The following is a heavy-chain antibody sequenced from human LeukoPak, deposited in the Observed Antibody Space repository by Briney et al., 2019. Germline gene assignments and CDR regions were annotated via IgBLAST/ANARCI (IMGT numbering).Heavy chain of an antibody. Sequence: SETLSLTCTVSGGSISSHYWSWIRQPPGKGLEWIGYIYYSGSTNYNPSLKSRVTISVDTSKNQFSLKLSSVTAADTAVYYCAREVSGWYADYWGQGTLVTVSS. CDR3: AREVSGWYADY. D-gene: IGHD6-19*01. CDR1: GGSISSHY. J-gene: IGHJ4*02. CDR2: IYYSGST. V-gene: IGHV4-59*11.